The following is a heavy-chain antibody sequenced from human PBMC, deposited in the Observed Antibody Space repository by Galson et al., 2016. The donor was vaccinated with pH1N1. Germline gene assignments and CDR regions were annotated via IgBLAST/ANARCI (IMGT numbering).Heavy chain of an antibody. D-gene: IGHD4-17*01. J-gene: IGHJ3*02. Sequence: QSGAEVKKPGESLKISCKASGYRFTSYWIAWVRQVPGKGLEWVGVVNPGGSTIRYGPPFQGQVTISSDKSIHTAYLQWISLKASDTATYYCARQYDFGDYRGNAFDIWGQETMVIVSS. CDR1: GYRFTSYW. V-gene: IGHV5-51*03. CDR3: ARQYDFGDYRGNAFDI. CDR2: VNPGGSTI.